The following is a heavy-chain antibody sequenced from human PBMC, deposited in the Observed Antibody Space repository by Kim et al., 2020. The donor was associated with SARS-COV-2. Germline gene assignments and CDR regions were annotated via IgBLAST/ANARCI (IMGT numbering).Heavy chain of an antibody. D-gene: IGHD2-15*01. CDR3: ARRYCSGGSCYSPRDYGMDV. V-gene: IGHV4-39*01. CDR1: GGSISSSSYY. CDR2: IYYSGST. J-gene: IGHJ6*02. Sequence: SETLSLTCTVSGGSISSSSYYWGWIRQPPGKGLEWIGSIYYSGSTYYNPSLKSRVTISVDTSKNQFSLKLSSVTAADTAVYYCARRYCSGGSCYSPRDYGMDVWGQGTTVTVSS.